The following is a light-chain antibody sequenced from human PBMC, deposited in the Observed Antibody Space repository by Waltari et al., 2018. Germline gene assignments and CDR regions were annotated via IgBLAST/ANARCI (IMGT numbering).Light chain of an antibody. Sequence: QSALTQPAAVSGSPGQSVTISCTGASSDIGRYDIVHWYHQHPGNAPNLVISDVSKRPSGVSDRFSGSKSGDTASLTISGLQFEDEADYYCCSYAGNYVWVFGGGTRLTVL. CDR3: CSYAGNYVWV. CDR2: DVS. J-gene: IGLJ3*02. V-gene: IGLV2-23*02. CDR1: SSDIGRYDI.